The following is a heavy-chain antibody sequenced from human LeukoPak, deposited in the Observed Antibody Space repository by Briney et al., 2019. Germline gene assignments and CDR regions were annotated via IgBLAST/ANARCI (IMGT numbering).Heavy chain of an antibody. CDR2: IRYDGSNK. J-gene: IGHJ4*02. CDR1: GFTFSSYG. Sequence: GGSLRLSCAASGFTFSSYGMHWVRQAPDKGLEWVAFIRYDGSNKYYADSVKGRFTISRDNSKNTLYLQMNSLRAEDTAVYYCAKDKIRAAADESYFDYWGQGTLVTVSS. D-gene: IGHD6-13*01. CDR3: AKDKIRAAADESYFDY. V-gene: IGHV3-30*02.